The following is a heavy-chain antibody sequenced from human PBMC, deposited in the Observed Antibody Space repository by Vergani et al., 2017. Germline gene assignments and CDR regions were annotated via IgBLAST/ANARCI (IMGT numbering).Heavy chain of an antibody. V-gene: IGHV3-23*04. CDR1: GFTFTAHG. CDR2: ISGSGGST. Sequence: VHLVESGGGLVQPGGSLRLSCVASGFTFTAHGLNWVRQAPGKGLEWVSAISGSGGSTYYADSVKGRFTISRDNSKNTLYLQMNSLRAEDTAVYYCAKDRALVVPAAKGMDVWGQGTTVTVSS. J-gene: IGHJ6*02. D-gene: IGHD2-2*01. CDR3: AKDRALVVPAAKGMDV.